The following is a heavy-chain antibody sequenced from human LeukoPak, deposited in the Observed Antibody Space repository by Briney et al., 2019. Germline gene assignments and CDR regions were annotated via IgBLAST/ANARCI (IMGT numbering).Heavy chain of an antibody. Sequence: SETLSLTCTVSGGSINNYQWSWIRQPPGKGLEWIGYISDIGSTNYKPSRKSRLTISVDTSKNEFSLKLNSVTAADTAVYYCARHHHCIVVSPGLNCYGLGAYWGQGTLVTVSS. D-gene: IGHD2-21*01. CDR3: ARHHHCIVVSPGLNCYGLGAY. CDR2: ISDIGST. J-gene: IGHJ4*02. V-gene: IGHV4-59*08. CDR1: GGSINNYQ.